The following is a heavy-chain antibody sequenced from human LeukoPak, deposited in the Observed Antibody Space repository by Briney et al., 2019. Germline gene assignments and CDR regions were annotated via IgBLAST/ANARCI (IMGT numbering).Heavy chain of an antibody. CDR2: IKQDGSEK. J-gene: IGHJ4*02. V-gene: IGHV3-7*01. CDR1: GFIFSTYW. Sequence: GGSLRLSCTASGFIFSTYWMSWVRQAPGKGLEWVANIKQDGSEKYYVDSVKGRFTISRDNAKNSVYLQMNSLRADDTAVYYCAYVKYWGRGTLVTVSS. D-gene: IGHD3-10*02. CDR3: AYVKY.